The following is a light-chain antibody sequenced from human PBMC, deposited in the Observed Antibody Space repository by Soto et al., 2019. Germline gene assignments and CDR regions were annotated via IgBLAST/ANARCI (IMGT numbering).Light chain of an antibody. J-gene: IGKJ5*01. CDR3: QQYYNWPPIT. V-gene: IGKV3-15*01. CDR1: QSVSSN. Sequence: EIGMTQSPAALSVSPGERATLSCSASQSVSSNLAWYQQKPGQAPRLLVYGASTRAAGVPDRFSGSGSGTEFTLTITSLQSEDLAVYYCQQYYNWPPITFGPGTRLEIK. CDR2: GAS.